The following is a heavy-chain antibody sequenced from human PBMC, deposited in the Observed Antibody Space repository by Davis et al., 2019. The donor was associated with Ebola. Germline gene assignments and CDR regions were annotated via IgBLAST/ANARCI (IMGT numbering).Heavy chain of an antibody. CDR1: GFTFSSYS. V-gene: IGHV3-30*02. Sequence: GESLKISCAASGFTFSSYSMNWVRQAPGKGLEWVAFIRYDGSNKYYADSVKGRFTISRDNSKNTLYLQMNSLRAEDTAVYYCAKDETIFGVVIAWYFDLWGRGTLVTVSS. D-gene: IGHD3-3*01. CDR2: IRYDGSNK. CDR3: AKDETIFGVVIAWYFDL. J-gene: IGHJ2*01.